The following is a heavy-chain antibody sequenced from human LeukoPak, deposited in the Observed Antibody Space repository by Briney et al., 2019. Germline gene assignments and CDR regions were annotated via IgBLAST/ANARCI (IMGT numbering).Heavy chain of an antibody. V-gene: IGHV1-2*02. Sequence: ASVKVSCKASGYTFTGYYIHWVRQAPGQGLEWMGWINPNSGGTKYAQKFQGGVTMTRDTSISTACMELSGLTSDDTAVYYCARCRYTYGYWDNWGQGTLVTVSS. CDR1: GYTFTGYY. CDR3: ARCRYTYGYWDN. D-gene: IGHD5-18*01. CDR2: INPNSGGT. J-gene: IGHJ4*02.